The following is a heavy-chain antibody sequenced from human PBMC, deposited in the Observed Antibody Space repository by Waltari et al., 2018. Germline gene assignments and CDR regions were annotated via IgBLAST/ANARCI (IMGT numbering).Heavy chain of an antibody. D-gene: IGHD2-15*01. J-gene: IGHJ5*02. CDR2: IKGKPSNYAT. CDR3: FSEVAARP. CDR1: GFSFGVSA. V-gene: IGHV3-73*01. Sequence: EVRLVESGGSLVQPGGSLRLSCAASGFSFGVSALTWVRQTSGKGLEWVARIKGKPSNYATAYAASVKGRFTICRDDSENTGCLQMNSLRSEDTAVYYCFSEVAARPWGQGTLVTVSS.